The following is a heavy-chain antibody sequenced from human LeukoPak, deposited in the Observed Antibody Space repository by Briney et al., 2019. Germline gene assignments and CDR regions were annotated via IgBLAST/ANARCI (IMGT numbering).Heavy chain of an antibody. CDR1: GFTLSSYA. Sequence: GGSLRLSCADSGFTLSSYAMSWVRQAPGKGLEWVSAISGSGGSTYYADSVRGRFTASSDNSKDTLYLQMNSLRVEDTAVYCCAIVEWRSTSCSPFDYWRQGTLVTVSS. CDR3: AIVEWRSTSCSPFDY. J-gene: IGHJ4*02. D-gene: IGHD2-2*01. V-gene: IGHV3-23*01. CDR2: ISGSGGST.